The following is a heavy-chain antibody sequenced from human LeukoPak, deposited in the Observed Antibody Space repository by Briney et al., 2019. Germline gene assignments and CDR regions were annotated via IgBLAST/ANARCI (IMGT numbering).Heavy chain of an antibody. V-gene: IGHV4-30-2*01. CDR3: ARATEKIYDY. CDR1: GGSISSGGYS. J-gene: IGHJ4*02. D-gene: IGHD4-11*01. CDR2: IYHSGST. Sequence: SDTLSLTCAVSGGSISSGGYSWSWIRQPPGKGLEWIGYIYHSGSTYYNPSLKSRVTISVDRSKNQFSLKLSSVTAADTAVYYCARATEKIYDYWGQGTLVTVSS.